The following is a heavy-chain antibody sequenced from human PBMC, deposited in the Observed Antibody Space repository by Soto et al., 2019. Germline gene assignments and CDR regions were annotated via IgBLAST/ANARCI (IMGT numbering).Heavy chain of an antibody. V-gene: IGHV1-46*01. D-gene: IGHD2-21*02. CDR2: INPSGGST. J-gene: IGHJ4*02. CDR1: GYTFTSYY. Sequence: ASVKVSCKASGYTFTSYYMHWVRQAPGQGLEWMGIINPSGGSTSYAQKFQGRVTMTRDTSTSTVYMELSSLRSEDTAVYYCAARAYCGGDCTPGDYFDYWGQGTLVTVSS. CDR3: AARAYCGGDCTPGDYFDY.